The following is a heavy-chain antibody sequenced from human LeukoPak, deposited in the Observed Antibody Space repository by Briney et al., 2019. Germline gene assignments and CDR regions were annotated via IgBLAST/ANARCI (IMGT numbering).Heavy chain of an antibody. CDR1: GGSFSGYY. D-gene: IGHD3-3*01. J-gene: IGHJ4*02. V-gene: IGHV4-34*01. CDR2: INHSGST. CDR3: ARVGYDFWTGYYSFDY. Sequence: PSETLSLTCAVYGGSFSGYYWSWIRQPPGKGLEWIGEINHSGSTNYNPSLKSRVTISVDTSKNHFSLKLSPVTAADTAVYYCARVGYDFWTGYYSFDYWGQGTLVTVSS.